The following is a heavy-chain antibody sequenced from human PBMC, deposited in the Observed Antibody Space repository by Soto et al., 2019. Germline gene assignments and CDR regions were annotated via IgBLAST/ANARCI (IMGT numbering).Heavy chain of an antibody. CDR3: ARRFGPQGPFDP. CDR1: GGSIISSSYY. V-gene: IGHV4-39*01. Sequence: PSETLSLTCTVSGGSIISSSYYWGWIRQPPGKGLEWIGSVYYSGSTYSNPSLKSRVTISVDTSKNQFSLKLPSVTAADTAVYYCARRFGPQGPFDPWGQGTLVTVSS. D-gene: IGHD3-10*01. J-gene: IGHJ5*02. CDR2: VYYSGST.